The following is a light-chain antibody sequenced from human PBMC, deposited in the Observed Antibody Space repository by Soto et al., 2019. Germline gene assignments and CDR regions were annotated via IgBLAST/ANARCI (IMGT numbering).Light chain of an antibody. CDR1: QTISSW. CDR2: DAS. CDR3: QQYNYFWA. Sequence: DIQMSQSPSTLSGSVGERVTMTCRASQTISSWLSWYQQKPGKAPKLLIYDASNLESGVPSRFSGGGSGTEFSLTISSLQPDDFATYYCQQYNYFWAFGQGTKVDI. J-gene: IGKJ1*01. V-gene: IGKV1-5*01.